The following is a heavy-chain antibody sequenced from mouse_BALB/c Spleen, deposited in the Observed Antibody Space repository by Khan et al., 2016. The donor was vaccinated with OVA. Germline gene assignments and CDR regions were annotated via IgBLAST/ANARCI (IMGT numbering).Heavy chain of an antibody. CDR3: APVGTYYVSFAY. CDR2: IYPFNDDT. V-gene: IGHV1S136*01. D-gene: IGHD1-1*01. Sequence: VQLQQSGPELVKPGASVKMSCKASGYTFTSYVMHWVKQKPGLGLEWIGYIYPFNDDTKYNEKFKGKATLTSDKSSSTAYMELNSLTSEDSAVYAFAPVGTYYVSFAYWGQGTLVTVSA. CDR1: GYTFTSYV. J-gene: IGHJ3*01.